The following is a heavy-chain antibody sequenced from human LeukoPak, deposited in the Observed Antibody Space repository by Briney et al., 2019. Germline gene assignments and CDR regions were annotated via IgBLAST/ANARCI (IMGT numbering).Heavy chain of an antibody. CDR3: ARDLLVPAAILIEDYYGMDV. CDR2: IYTSGST. CDR1: GGSISSYY. Sequence: SETLSLTCTVSGGSISSYYWSWIRQPAGKGLEWIGRIYTSGSTNYNPSLKSRVTTSVDTSKSQFSLKLSSVTAADTAVYYCARDLLVPAAILIEDYYGMDVWGQGTTVTVSS. D-gene: IGHD2-2*02. V-gene: IGHV4-4*07. J-gene: IGHJ6*02.